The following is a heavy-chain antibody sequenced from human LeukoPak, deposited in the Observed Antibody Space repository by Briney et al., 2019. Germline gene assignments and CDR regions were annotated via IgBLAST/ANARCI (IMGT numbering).Heavy chain of an antibody. J-gene: IGHJ6*03. V-gene: IGHV4-59*01. CDR1: GGSISSYY. CDR2: IYYSGST. CDR3: AREGRYRYGYNEYHSYMDI. D-gene: IGHD5-24*01. Sequence: SETLSLTCTVSGGSISSYYWSWIRQPPGKGLEWIGYIYYSGSTNYNPSLKSRVTISVDTSKNQFSLKLSSVTAAETAVYYCAREGRYRYGYNEYHSYMDIWGKGTTVTISS.